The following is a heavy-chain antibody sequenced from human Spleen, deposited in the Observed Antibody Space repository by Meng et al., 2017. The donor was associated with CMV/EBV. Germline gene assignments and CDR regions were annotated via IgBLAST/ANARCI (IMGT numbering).Heavy chain of an antibody. V-gene: IGHV3-15*01. CDR1: TFSDAW. J-gene: IGHJ4*02. D-gene: IGHD3-3*01. CDR2: IKSKTDDGTT. CDR3: STALYDSWSGYSGYFDS. Sequence: TFSDAWMSWVRQAPGKGLEWVGRIKSKTDDGTTDYAAPVKGRFTISRDDSKNTLYLEMINLKIADTAVYYCSTALYDSWSGYSGYFDSWGQGTLVTVSS.